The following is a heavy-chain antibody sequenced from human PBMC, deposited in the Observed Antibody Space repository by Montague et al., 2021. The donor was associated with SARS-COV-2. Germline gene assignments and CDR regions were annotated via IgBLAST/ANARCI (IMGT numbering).Heavy chain of an antibody. D-gene: IGHD5/OR15-5a*01. Sequence: SETLSLTCTVSGGSINSSSYYWGWIRQSPGKGLEWIGSIYYSGSTYHNPSLKSRVTMSVDTSKNQFSLKLSSVTAADTAVYYCARRDLRCLRWGCYDYWGQGTLVTVSA. J-gene: IGHJ4*02. CDR2: IYYSGST. CDR1: GGSINSSSYY. CDR3: ARRDLRCLRWGCYDY. V-gene: IGHV4-39*01.